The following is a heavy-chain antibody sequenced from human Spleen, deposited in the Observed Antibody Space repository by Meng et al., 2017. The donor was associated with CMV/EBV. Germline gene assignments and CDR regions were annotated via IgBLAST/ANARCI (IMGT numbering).Heavy chain of an antibody. CDR3: ARTSITMVRGAAKPYDY. CDR2: VFYSGTA. D-gene: IGHD3-10*01. CDR1: SISNGGYY. Sequence: SISNGGYYCSCVRQHPGKGLEWLGYVFYSGTAYYNPSLKSRVTISVDTSKNQFSLKLSSVTAADTALYYCARTSITMVRGAAKPYDYWGQGTLVTVSS. J-gene: IGHJ4*02. V-gene: IGHV4-31*02.